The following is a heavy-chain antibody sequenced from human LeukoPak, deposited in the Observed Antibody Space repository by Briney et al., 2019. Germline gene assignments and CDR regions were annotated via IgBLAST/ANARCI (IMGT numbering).Heavy chain of an antibody. Sequence: SSETLSLTCTVSGGSITSYYWSWIRQPAGKGLEWIGHISTSGNTNYNPFLKSRVTMSIDTSKNQFSLKLNSVTAADTAVYYCASGVNCSGGSCYGDDAFDIWGQGTMVTVSS. CDR3: ASGVNCSGGSCYGDDAFDI. D-gene: IGHD2-15*01. CDR1: GGSITSYY. V-gene: IGHV4-4*07. J-gene: IGHJ3*02. CDR2: ISTSGNT.